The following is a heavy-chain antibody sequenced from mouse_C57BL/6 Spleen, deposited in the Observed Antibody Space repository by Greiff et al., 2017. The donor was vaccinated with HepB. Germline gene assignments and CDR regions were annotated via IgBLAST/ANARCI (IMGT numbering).Heavy chain of an antibody. D-gene: IGHD1-1*01. CDR3: ARPSHYGSSFAWFAY. V-gene: IGHV5-17*01. Sequence: EVQLVESGGGLVKPGGSLKLSCAASGFTFSDYGMHWVRQAPEKGLEWVAYISSGSSTIYYADTVKGRFTISRDNAKNTLFLQMTSLRSEDTAMYYCARPSHYGSSFAWFAYWGQGTLVTVSA. CDR2: ISSGSSTI. J-gene: IGHJ3*01. CDR1: GFTFSDYG.